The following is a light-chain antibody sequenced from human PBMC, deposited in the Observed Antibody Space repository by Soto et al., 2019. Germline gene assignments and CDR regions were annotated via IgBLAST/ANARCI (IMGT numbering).Light chain of an antibody. J-gene: IGLJ1*01. Sequence: QSALTQPASVSGSPGQSITISCTGTSXDVGAYNLVSWYQHHPDKAPKLMISEVSNRPSGVSDRFSGSKSGNTASLTISGLQAEDEAYYYCASLTTTNFVFGTGTKVTVL. V-gene: IGLV2-14*01. CDR3: ASLTTTNFV. CDR2: EVS. CDR1: SXDVGAYNL.